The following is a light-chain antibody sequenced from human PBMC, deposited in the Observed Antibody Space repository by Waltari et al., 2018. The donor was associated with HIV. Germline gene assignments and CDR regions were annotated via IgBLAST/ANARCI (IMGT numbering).Light chain of an antibody. J-gene: IGLJ2*01. CDR2: EVS. V-gene: IGLV2-14*01. CDR3: SSYTSGSVV. Sequence: QSALTQPAPVSGSPGQSITISCTGTSSAVGDYNYVSWYQQHPGKAPELMIYEVSNRPSGVSTRFSGSKSGNTASLTISGLQAEDEADYYCSSYTSGSVVFGGGTKLTVL. CDR1: SSAVGDYNY.